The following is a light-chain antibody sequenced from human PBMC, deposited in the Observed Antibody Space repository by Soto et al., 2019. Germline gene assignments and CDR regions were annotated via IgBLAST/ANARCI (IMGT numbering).Light chain of an antibody. J-gene: IGKJ3*01. Sequence: EIVLTQSPGTLSLSPGERATLSCRASQSVSSSYLAWYQQKPGQAHRLLIYGASSRATGIPDRFSGSGSGTDFTLTISRLEPEDFAVYYCQQDGSSPPTFGPGTKVDIK. CDR2: GAS. CDR3: QQDGSSPPT. V-gene: IGKV3-20*01. CDR1: QSVSSSY.